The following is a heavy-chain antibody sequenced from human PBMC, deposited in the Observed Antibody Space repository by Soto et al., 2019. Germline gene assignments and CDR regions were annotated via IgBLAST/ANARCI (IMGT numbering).Heavy chain of an antibody. D-gene: IGHD3-10*01. CDR1: GGTFNNYA. Sequence: QVQLAQSGAEVKKRGSSVMVSCRVSGGTFNNYAISWVRQAPGEGLEWMGGIIPAFGTPKYAQRFQDRVTISAEVSAATAYMELTSLRSDDTAVYYCARDTREITRVRGVIPYYIYHMDVWGPGTTVTVSS. CDR3: ARDTREITRVRGVIPYYIYHMDV. J-gene: IGHJ6*02. V-gene: IGHV1-69*01. CDR2: IIPAFGTP.